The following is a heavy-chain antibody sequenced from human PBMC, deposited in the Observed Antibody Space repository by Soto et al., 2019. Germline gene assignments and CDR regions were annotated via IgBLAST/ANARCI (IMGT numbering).Heavy chain of an antibody. CDR3: ARGGYDILTGYSRGMDV. D-gene: IGHD3-9*01. CDR1: GGSISSSSYY. J-gene: IGHJ6*02. Sequence: SETLSLTCTVSGGSISSSSYYWGWIRQPPGKGLEWIGSIYYSGSTYYNPSLKSRVTISVDTSKNQFSLKLSSVTAADTAVYYCARGGYDILTGYSRGMDVWGQGTTVTVSS. V-gene: IGHV4-39*01. CDR2: IYYSGST.